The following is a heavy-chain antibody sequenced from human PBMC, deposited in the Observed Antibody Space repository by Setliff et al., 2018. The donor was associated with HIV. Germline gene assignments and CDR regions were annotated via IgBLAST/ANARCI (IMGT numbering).Heavy chain of an antibody. CDR1: GFTFSSFA. J-gene: IGHJ1*01. V-gene: IGHV3-74*01. CDR3: VKDPYGGKGYFQY. D-gene: IGHD4-17*01. CDR2: IISDGSST. Sequence: GGSLRLSCAASGFTFSSFAMNWVRQAPGKGLEWVSIISDGSSTSYADSVKGRFTISRDNAKNTLYLQMNSLRAEDTAVYYCVKDPYGGKGYFQYWGQGTVVTVSS.